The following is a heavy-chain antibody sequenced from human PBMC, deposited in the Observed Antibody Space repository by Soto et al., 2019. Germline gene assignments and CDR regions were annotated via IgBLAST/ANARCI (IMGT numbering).Heavy chain of an antibody. CDR2: IWYDGSNK. Sequence: QVQLVESGGGVVQPGRSLRLSCAASGFTFSSYGMHWVRQAPGKGLEWVAVIWYDGSNKYYADSVKGRFTISRDNSKNTLYLQMNSLRAEDTAVYYCARTYYDSSGAYYYGMDVWGQGTTVTVSS. J-gene: IGHJ6*02. CDR3: ARTYYDSSGAYYYGMDV. D-gene: IGHD3-22*01. V-gene: IGHV3-33*01. CDR1: GFTFSSYG.